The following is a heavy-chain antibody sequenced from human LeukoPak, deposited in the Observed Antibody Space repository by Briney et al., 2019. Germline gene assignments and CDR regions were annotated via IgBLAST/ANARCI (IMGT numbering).Heavy chain of an antibody. V-gene: IGHV1-46*01. CDR2: INPSGTST. CDR1: GYTFTGYY. Sequence: ASVKVSCKASGYTFTGYYMHWVRQAPGQGLEWMGLINPSGTSTIYAEKFQGRIIMTRDMSTTTDYMELSSLRSDDTAVYYCARDNSIGGRGWWFDPWGLGTLVTVSS. CDR3: ARDNSIGGRGWWFDP. J-gene: IGHJ5*02. D-gene: IGHD4-23*01.